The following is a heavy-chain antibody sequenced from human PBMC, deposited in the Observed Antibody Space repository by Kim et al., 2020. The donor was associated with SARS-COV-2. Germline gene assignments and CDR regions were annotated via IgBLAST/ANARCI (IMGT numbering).Heavy chain of an antibody. Sequence: TNDNPPLKSRVTMSVDTSKNQFSLKLSSVTAADTAVYYCARRAMTGYYDYWGQGTLVTVSS. D-gene: IGHD3-9*01. V-gene: IGHV4-61*07. J-gene: IGHJ4*02. CDR3: ARRAMTGYYDY. CDR2: T.